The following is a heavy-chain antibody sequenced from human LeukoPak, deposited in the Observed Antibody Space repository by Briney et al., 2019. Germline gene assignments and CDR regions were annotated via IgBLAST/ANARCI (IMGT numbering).Heavy chain of an antibody. CDR2: IIPILGIA. CDR3: ARDLLGYSSGWYYFDY. V-gene: IGHV1-69*04. J-gene: IGHJ4*02. Sequence: ASVKVSCKASGGTFSSYAISWVRQAPGQGLEWMGRIIPILGIANYAQRFQGRVTITADKSTSTAYMELSSLRSEDTAVYYCARDLLGYSSGWYYFDYWGQGTLVTVSS. D-gene: IGHD6-19*01. CDR1: GGTFSSYA.